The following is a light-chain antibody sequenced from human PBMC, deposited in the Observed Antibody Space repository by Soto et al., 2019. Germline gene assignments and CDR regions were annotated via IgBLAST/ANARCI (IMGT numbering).Light chain of an antibody. CDR3: QQRSNWPPEIT. Sequence: EIVLTQSPATLSLSPGERATLSCRASQSVSNNYLAWYQQKPGQAPRLLIYGASNRATGVPARFSGSGSGTDFTLTVSSLEPEDFALYYCQQRSNWPPEITFGQGTRLEVK. CDR1: QSVSNNY. CDR2: GAS. J-gene: IGKJ5*01. V-gene: IGKV3-11*01.